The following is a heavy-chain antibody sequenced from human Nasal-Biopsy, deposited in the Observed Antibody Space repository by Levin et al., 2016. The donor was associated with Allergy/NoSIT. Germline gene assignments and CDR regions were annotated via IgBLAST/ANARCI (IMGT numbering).Heavy chain of an antibody. CDR2: ISASLSYI. D-gene: IGHD1-26*01. CDR1: GFTFSSYA. J-gene: IGHJ3*02. CDR3: AREKKGGRAAGDI. V-gene: IGHV3-21*01. Sequence: GGSLRLSCATSGFTFSSYAFYWVRQAPGKGLEWVSSISASLSYIYHADSMKGRFTISRDNAKSSLYLQLNNLSDEDTAMYYCAREKKGGRAAGDIWGPGTMVIVSS.